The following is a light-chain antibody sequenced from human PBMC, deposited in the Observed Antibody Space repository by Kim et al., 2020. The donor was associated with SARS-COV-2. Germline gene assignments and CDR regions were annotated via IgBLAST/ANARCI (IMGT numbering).Light chain of an antibody. CDR1: QSISNW. V-gene: IGKV1-5*03. CDR2: KTS. J-gene: IGKJ5*01. CDR3: QQYHSYSIT. Sequence: ASVGDRVTITCRASQSISNWLAWYQQKSGKAPKLLIYKTSSLQSGVPSRFSGSGSGTEFTLTISSLQPDDFATYYCQQYHSYSITFGQGTRLEIK.